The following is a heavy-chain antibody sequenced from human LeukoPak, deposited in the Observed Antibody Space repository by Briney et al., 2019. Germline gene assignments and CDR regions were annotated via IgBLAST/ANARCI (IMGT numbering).Heavy chain of an antibody. CDR2: IYTSGST. CDR3: ARSRGAGATFGTLDY. V-gene: IGHV4-4*07. J-gene: IGHJ4*02. CDR1: GDSISSYY. Sequence: SETLSLTCTVSGDSISSYYWSWIRQPAGKGLEWIGRIYTSGSTNYNPSLKSRVTMSVDTSKNQFSLKLSSVTAADTAVYYCARSRGAGATFGTLDYWGQGTLVAVSS. D-gene: IGHD1-26*01.